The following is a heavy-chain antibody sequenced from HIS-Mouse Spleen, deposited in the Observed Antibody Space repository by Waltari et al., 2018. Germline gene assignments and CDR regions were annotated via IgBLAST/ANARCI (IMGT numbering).Heavy chain of an antibody. CDR1: GGSISSYY. Sequence: QVQLQESGPGLVKPSETLSLTCTVSGGSISSYYWSWIRQPPGKGLEWIGYYSGSTKSNPSRKSRVTISVDTSKNQFSLKLSSVTAADTAVYYCARASRDLLLPRYFDLWGRGTLVTVSS. J-gene: IGHJ2*01. V-gene: IGHV4-59*01. CDR3: ARASRDLLLPRYFDL. CDR2: YYSGST.